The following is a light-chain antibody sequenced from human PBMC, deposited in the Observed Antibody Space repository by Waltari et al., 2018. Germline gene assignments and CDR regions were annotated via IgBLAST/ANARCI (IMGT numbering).Light chain of an antibody. V-gene: IGKV1-39*01. CDR2: AAS. J-gene: IGKJ2*01. CDR3: QQSYSTQYT. CDR1: QSISSY. Sequence: DIQMTQSPSSLSASVGDRVTIPCRASQSISSYFNWYQQKPGKAPKLLIYAASSLQSGVPSRFSGSGSGTDFTLTISSLQPEDFATYYCQQSYSTQYTFGQGTKLEIK.